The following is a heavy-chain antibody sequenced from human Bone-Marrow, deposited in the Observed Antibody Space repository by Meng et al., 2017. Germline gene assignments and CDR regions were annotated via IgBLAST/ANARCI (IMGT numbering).Heavy chain of an antibody. J-gene: IGHJ5*02. CDR2: IYYSGST. V-gene: IGHV4-39*07. CDR1: GGSISSSSYY. Sequence: QLQLQESGPGLVKPSETLSLACTVSGGSISSSSYYWGWIRQPPGKGLEWIGSIYYSGSTYYNPSLKSRVTISVDTSKNQFSLKLSSVTAADTAVYYCARGSGSPEYCSSTSCYSGGWFDPWGQGTLVTVSS. CDR3: ARGSGSPEYCSSTSCYSGGWFDP. D-gene: IGHD2-2*02.